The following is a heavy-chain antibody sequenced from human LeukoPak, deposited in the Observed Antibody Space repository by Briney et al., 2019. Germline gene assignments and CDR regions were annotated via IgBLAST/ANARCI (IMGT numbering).Heavy chain of an antibody. Sequence: PGGSLRLSCAGSAFSYNHYWLDWGRQAPGKGLVWVSRISIDGSDTSYADSVKGRFTISRDNAKNTLYLQMSSLRAEDTAVYYCARVEWDPCTNARCRNIDYWGQGTLVTVSS. CDR2: ISIDGSDT. J-gene: IGHJ4*02. D-gene: IGHD2-8*01. CDR1: AFSYNHYW. V-gene: IGHV3-74*01. CDR3: ARVEWDPCTNARCRNIDY.